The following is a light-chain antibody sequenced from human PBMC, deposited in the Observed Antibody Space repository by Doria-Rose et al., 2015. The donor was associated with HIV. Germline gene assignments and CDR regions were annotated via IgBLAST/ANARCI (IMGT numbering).Light chain of an antibody. J-gene: IGKJ2*02. CDR2: KAS. V-gene: IGKV1-5*03. CDR1: QGITRW. CDR3: QQYNSYSPWT. Sequence: DIRLTQSPSTLSASVGDSVTITCRASQGITRWLAWYQQKPGKAPKLPIYKASLLESGVPSRFSGSGSGTEFTLTISSLQPDDFATYYCQQYNSYSPWTFGPGTKLKIK.